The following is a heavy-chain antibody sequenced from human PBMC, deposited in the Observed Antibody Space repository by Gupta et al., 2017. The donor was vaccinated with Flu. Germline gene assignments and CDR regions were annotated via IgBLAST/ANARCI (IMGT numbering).Heavy chain of an antibody. Sequence: QVQLQQWGAGLLKPSETLSLTCSVYGGSFSGYYWSWIRQPPGKGLEWSGEINHSGSTNYNPSLKRRVTRSVDTSKNQFSLKLSSVTAADTAVYYCARGGRYCSGGSCYFPFDYWGQGTLVTVSS. D-gene: IGHD2-15*01. V-gene: IGHV4-34*01. CDR1: GGSFSGYY. CDR3: ARGGRYCSGGSCYFPFDY. CDR2: INHSGST. J-gene: IGHJ4*02.